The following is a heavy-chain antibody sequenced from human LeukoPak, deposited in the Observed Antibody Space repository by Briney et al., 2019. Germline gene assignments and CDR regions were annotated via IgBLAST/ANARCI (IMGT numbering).Heavy chain of an antibody. V-gene: IGHV1-8*01. Sequence: ASVKVSCKASGHTFTSYDIDWVRQPTAQGLEWMGWMNPDSGNTGYAQKFQGRVTMTRNPSISTAYMELSSLTSEDTAVYYCARRIAAAGVGIVYWGQGTLVTVSS. CDR1: GHTFTSYD. J-gene: IGHJ4*02. CDR2: MNPDSGNT. D-gene: IGHD6-13*01. CDR3: ARRIAAAGVGIVY.